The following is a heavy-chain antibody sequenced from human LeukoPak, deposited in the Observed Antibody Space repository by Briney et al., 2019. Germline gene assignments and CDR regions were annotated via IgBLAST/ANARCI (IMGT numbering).Heavy chain of an antibody. CDR3: AKQGYSSSPKVVSAFDI. J-gene: IGHJ3*02. D-gene: IGHD6-6*01. V-gene: IGHV3-30*18. Sequence: GRSLRLSCAASGFTFSSYGMHWVRQAPGKGLEGVAVISYDGSNKYYADSVKGRFTISRDNSKNTLYLQMNSLRAEDTAVYYRAKQGYSSSPKVVSAFDIWGQGTMVTVSS. CDR1: GFTFSSYG. CDR2: ISYDGSNK.